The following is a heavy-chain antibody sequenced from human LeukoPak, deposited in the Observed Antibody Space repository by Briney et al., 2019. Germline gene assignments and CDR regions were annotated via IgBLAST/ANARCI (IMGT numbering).Heavy chain of an antibody. Sequence: ASVKVSCKASGGTFSSYAISWVRQAPGQGLEWMGGIIPIFGTANYAQKFQGRVTITADESTSTAYMELSSLRSEDTAVYYCAGCSGDSCYPNWFDPWGQGTLVTVSS. CDR3: AGCSGDSCYPNWFDP. J-gene: IGHJ5*02. D-gene: IGHD2-15*01. CDR1: GGTFSSYA. V-gene: IGHV1-69*13. CDR2: IIPIFGTA.